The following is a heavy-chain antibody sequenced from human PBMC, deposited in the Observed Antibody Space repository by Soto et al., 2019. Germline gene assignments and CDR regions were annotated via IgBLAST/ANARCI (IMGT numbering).Heavy chain of an antibody. J-gene: IGHJ4*02. CDR1: GCAISNATYS. CDR3: ARERGGYGLFDS. Sequence: SETLCLTCTVSGCAISNATYSWRWIRQPPGKGREWIGYIYTSGMPFSTPSLRSRVKISIDRSNDQFSLNLKSVTAADTAVYYCARERGGYGLFDSWGQGTLVTVS. CDR2: IYTSGMP. V-gene: IGHV4-30-2*01. D-gene: IGHD5-18*01.